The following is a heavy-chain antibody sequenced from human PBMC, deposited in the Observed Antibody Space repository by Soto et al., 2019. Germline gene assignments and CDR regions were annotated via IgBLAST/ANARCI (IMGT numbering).Heavy chain of an antibody. V-gene: IGHV1-18*01. D-gene: IGHD3-10*01. J-gene: IGHJ4*02. CDR3: ARDEVVKGGSGSYYNRRISKNFDY. Sequence: QVQLVQSGAEVKKPGASVKVSCKASGYTFTSYGISWVRQAPGQGLEWMGWISAYNGNTNYAQKLQGRVTMTTDTSTSTAYMELRSLRSDDTAVYYCARDEVVKGGSGSYYNRRISKNFDYWGQGTLVTVSS. CDR2: ISAYNGNT. CDR1: GYTFTSYG.